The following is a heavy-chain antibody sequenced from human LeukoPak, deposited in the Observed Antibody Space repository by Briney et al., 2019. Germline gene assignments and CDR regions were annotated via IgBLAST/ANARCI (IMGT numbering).Heavy chain of an antibody. J-gene: IGHJ4*02. D-gene: IGHD2-21*02. CDR2: IKSKTDGGTT. Sequence: GGSLRLSCAASGFTFSNAWTSWVRQAPGKGLEWVGRIKSKTDGGTTDYAAPVKGRFTISRDDSKNTLYLQMNSLKTEDTAVYYCTTDPYCGGDCYFDYWGQGTLVTVSS. CDR3: TTDPYCGGDCYFDY. CDR1: GFTFSNAW. V-gene: IGHV3-15*01.